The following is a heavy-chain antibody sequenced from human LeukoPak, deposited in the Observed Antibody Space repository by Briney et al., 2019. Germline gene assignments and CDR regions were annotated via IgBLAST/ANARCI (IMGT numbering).Heavy chain of an antibody. V-gene: IGHV1-18*01. Sequence: ASVKVSCKASGYTFTSYGISWVRQAPGQGLEWMGWISAYNGNTNYAQNFQERVTITRDMSTSTAYMELSSLRSEDTAVYYCAADPYSGTPDAFDIWGQGTMVTVSS. J-gene: IGHJ3*02. CDR1: GYTFTSYG. CDR2: ISAYNGNT. CDR3: AADPYSGTPDAFDI. D-gene: IGHD1-26*01.